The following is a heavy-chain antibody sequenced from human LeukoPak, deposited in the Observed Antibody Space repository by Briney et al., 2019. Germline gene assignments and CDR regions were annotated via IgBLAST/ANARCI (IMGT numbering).Heavy chain of an antibody. Sequence: GGSLRLSCAASGFTFSSYGMHWVRQPPGKGLAWVSHITTDGSGTSYADSVKGRFTISRDNAKKTLYLQMNSLRAEDTAVYYCARGAVAGANFDYWGLGTLVTVSS. D-gene: IGHD1-26*01. V-gene: IGHV3-74*01. CDR3: ARGAVAGANFDY. CDR2: ITTDGSGT. CDR1: GFTFSSYG. J-gene: IGHJ4*02.